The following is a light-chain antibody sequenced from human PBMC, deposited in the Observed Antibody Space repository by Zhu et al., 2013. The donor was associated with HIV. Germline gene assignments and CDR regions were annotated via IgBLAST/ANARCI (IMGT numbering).Light chain of an antibody. CDR2: GDN. CDR1: SLTKFF. Sequence: SSELTQDPALSVAFGQTVKITCQGDSLTKFFTTWYQKKPGQAPVRVFYGDNSRPPGISDRFSGSRSGDTASLTITGAQAEDEADYYCNSWDNIRDRPVFGGGTKLTVL. J-gene: IGLJ2*01. CDR3: NSWDNIRDRPV. V-gene: IGLV3-19*02.